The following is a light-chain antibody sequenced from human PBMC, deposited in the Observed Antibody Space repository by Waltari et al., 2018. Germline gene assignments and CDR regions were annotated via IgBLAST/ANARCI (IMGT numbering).Light chain of an antibody. CDR2: RNN. CDR1: NSNIGSNS. Sequence: QSVLTQPPSTSGTPGQRATISCSGSNSNIGSNSVYWYQQFPGTAPKLLMYRNNQRPSGVPDRFSGSKSAISASLAIRGLRSDDEADYYCAAWDDNLGGLVFGGGTKLTVL. J-gene: IGLJ2*01. CDR3: AAWDDNLGGLV. V-gene: IGLV1-47*01.